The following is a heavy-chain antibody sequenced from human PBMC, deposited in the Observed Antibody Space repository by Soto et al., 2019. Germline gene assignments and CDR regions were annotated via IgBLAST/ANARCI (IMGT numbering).Heavy chain of an antibody. CDR2: MNPNNGNA. CDR1: GYTFTNYD. CDR3: ATRGPIFGVVNGVDV. Sequence: SVKVSCKASGYTFTNYDINWVRQVTVQGLEWMGWMNPNNGNAGYAQKFQGRVTMTRSTSIGTAYMELSSLRSEDTAVYYCATRGPIFGVVNGVDVWGQGTTVTVSS. V-gene: IGHV1-8*01. J-gene: IGHJ6*02. D-gene: IGHD3-3*01.